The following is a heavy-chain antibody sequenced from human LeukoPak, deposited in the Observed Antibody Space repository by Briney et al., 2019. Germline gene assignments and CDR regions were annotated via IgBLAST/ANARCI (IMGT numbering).Heavy chain of an antibody. CDR2: ISWNSGSI. D-gene: IGHD3-3*01. J-gene: IGHJ4*02. V-gene: IGHV3-9*01. CDR1: GFTFDDYA. Sequence: PGGSLRLSCAASGFTFDDYAMHWVRQAPGKGLEWVSGISWNSGSIGYADSVKGRFTIPRDNAKNSLYLQMNSLRAEDTALYYCAKDFAEYYDFWSGYYGSFDYWGQGTLVTVSS. CDR3: AKDFAEYYDFWSGYYGSFDY.